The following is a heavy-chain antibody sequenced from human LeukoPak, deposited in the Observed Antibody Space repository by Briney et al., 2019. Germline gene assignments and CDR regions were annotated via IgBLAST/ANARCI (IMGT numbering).Heavy chain of an antibody. D-gene: IGHD3-22*01. J-gene: IGHJ3*02. V-gene: IGHV4-39*07. CDR2: IYHSGST. Sequence: SETLSLTCAVSGGSISSGGYYWGWIRQPPGKGLEWIGSIYHSGSTYYNPSLKSRVTISVDTSKNQFSLKLSSVTAADTAVYYCASPRHYYDSSGYPRAAVAFDIWGQGTMVTVSS. CDR1: GGSISSGGYY. CDR3: ASPRHYYDSSGYPRAAVAFDI.